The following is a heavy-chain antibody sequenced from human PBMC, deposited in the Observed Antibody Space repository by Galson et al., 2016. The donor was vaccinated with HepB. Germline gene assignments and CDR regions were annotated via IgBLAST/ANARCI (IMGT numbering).Heavy chain of an antibody. CDR2: IRSKANSYAT. D-gene: IGHD2-15*01. Sequence: PLRLSCAASGFTFSDSAMHWVRQASGKGLEWVGRIRSKANSYATAYGASVKGRFTISRDDSENTAYLQMNSLKAEDTAVYYCTTGEAIVGAAYMRDAFDIWGPGTMVTVSS. CDR3: TTGEAIVGAAYMRDAFDI. J-gene: IGHJ3*02. V-gene: IGHV3-73*01. CDR1: GFTFSDSA.